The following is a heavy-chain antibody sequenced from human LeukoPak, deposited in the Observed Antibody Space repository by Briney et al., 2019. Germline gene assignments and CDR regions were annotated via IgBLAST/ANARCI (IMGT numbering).Heavy chain of an antibody. CDR1: GFTFSSYA. V-gene: IGHV3-23*01. Sequence: GGSLRLSCAASGFTFSSYAMSWVRQAPGKGLEWVSTISGSGGSTYYADSVKGRFTISRDNSKNTLYLQMNSLRAEDTAVYYCARHPLTGGNFDSWGQGTLVTVSS. CDR3: ARHPLTGGNFDS. D-gene: IGHD6-25*01. CDR2: ISGSGGST. J-gene: IGHJ4*02.